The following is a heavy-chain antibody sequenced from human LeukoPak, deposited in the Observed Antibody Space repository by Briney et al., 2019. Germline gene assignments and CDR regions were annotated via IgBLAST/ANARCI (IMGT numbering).Heavy chain of an antibody. V-gene: IGHV5-51*01. CDR3: ARQSPGYCSSTSCYRGSDY. D-gene: IGHD2-2*01. CDR2: IYPGDSDT. Sequence: GESLKISCKGSGYSFTNYWIGWVRQMPGKGLELMGIIYPGDSDTRYSPSFQGQVTISADKSISTAYLQWSSLKASDTAMYYCARQSPGYCSSTSCYRGSDYWGQGTLVTVSS. CDR1: GYSFTNYW. J-gene: IGHJ4*02.